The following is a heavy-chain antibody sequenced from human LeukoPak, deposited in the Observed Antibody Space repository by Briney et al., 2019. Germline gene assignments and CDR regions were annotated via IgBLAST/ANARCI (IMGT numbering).Heavy chain of an antibody. CDR2: IYHSGST. J-gene: IGHJ3*02. V-gene: IGHV4-30-2*01. CDR3: ARGGNFAFDI. CDR1: GGSTSSGGYS. Sequence: SETLSLTCAVSGGSTSSGGYSWSWIRQPPGKGLEWIGYIYHSGSTYYNPSLKSRVTISVDRSKNQFSLKLSSVTAADTAVYYCARGGNFAFDIWGQGTMVTVSS. D-gene: IGHD4-23*01.